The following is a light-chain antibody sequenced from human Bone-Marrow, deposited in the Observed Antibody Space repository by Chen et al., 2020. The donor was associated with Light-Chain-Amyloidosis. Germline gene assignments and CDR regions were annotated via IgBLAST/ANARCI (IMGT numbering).Light chain of an antibody. V-gene: IGKV1-17*02. CDR2: AAS. CDR3: LQHNSYPRS. Sequence: DIQMTQSPSSLSASVGDRVTITCRASQGIRNELGWYQQIPGKAPKRLIYAASSLQSGVPSRFSGSGSGTEFTLTISDLQPEDFATYYCLQHNSYPRSFGQGIKVEIK. J-gene: IGKJ1*01. CDR1: QGIRNE.